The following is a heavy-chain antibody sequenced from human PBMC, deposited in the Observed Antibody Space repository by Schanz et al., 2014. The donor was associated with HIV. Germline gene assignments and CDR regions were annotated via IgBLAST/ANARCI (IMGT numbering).Heavy chain of an antibody. V-gene: IGHV3-20*01. Sequence: EVQLVETGGGLIQPGGSLRLSCAASGFAVSSNYMSWVRQAPGAGLEWGSGINWNGGSTGYADSVKGRFTISRDNAKNSLYLQMKSLRAEDTALYHCARGGRGGWLGGADAFDIWGQGTMVTVSS. J-gene: IGHJ3*02. CDR3: ARGGRGGWLGGADAFDI. CDR2: INWNGGST. CDR1: GFAVSSNY. D-gene: IGHD6-19*01.